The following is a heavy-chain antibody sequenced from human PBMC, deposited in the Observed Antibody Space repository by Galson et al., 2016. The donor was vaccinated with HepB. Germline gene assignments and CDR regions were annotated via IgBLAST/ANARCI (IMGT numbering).Heavy chain of an antibody. Sequence: SLRLSCAASGFSFSSYAMSWVRQAPGKGLEWASGITSGGTTYYADSVKGRFTISRDNSKNILYLQMKSLGDEDTAVYYCAKRPYSYGWHYGMDVWGQGTTVTVSS. CDR1: GFSFSSYA. D-gene: IGHD5-18*01. CDR3: AKRPYSYGWHYGMDV. V-gene: IGHV3-23*01. CDR2: ITSGGTT. J-gene: IGHJ6*02.